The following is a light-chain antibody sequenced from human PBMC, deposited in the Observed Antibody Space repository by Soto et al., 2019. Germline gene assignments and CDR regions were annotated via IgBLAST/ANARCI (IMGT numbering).Light chain of an antibody. CDR1: NIGSRS. CDR3: QVWETISDHVF. CDR2: DDS. J-gene: IGLJ7*01. Sequence: SYELSQPTSLSAAPGQTARITCGGNNIGSRSVHWYQHKPGQAPVLVVYDDSDRPAGIPERFSGSNSGNTATLTIDGVEAGDEADYYCQVWETISDHVFFGGGTQLTVL. V-gene: IGLV3-21*02.